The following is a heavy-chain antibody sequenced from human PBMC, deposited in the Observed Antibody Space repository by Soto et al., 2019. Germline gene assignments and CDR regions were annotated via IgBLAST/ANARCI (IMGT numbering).Heavy chain of an antibody. J-gene: IGHJ4*02. CDR1: GGTFSSHG. CDR3: ASDGGYGGVN. D-gene: IGHD3-16*01. Sequence: QVQLVQSGAEVKKPGSSVKVSCKASGGTFSSHGFNWVRQAAGQGLEWIGGSIPLFGITNHTQKFQDRVTISAGTATSTAYMELRGLRSDDAAVYYCASDGGYGGVNWGQGTLLTVSS. V-gene: IGHV1-69*14. CDR2: SIPLFGIT.